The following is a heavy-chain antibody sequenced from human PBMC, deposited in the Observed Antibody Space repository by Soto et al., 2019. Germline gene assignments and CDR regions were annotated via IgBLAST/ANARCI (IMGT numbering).Heavy chain of an antibody. CDR2: ISGSGTIT. CDR3: AELARYCSGADCRA. Sequence: EVQLLESGGGLVQPGGSLRLSCAASGFPFSSRAMSWVRQAPGKGLEWVSAISGSGTITYYADSMKGRFTISRDTSKNTLYLQMNSLRADDTAVYYCAELARYCSGADCRAWGQGTLVTVSS. J-gene: IGHJ5*02. D-gene: IGHD2-15*01. V-gene: IGHV3-23*01. CDR1: GFPFSSRA.